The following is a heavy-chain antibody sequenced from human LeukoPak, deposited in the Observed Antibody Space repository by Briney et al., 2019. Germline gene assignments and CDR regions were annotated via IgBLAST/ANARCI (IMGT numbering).Heavy chain of an antibody. CDR2: INWKSDNM. V-gene: IGHV3-9*01. D-gene: IGHD2-8*01. J-gene: IGHJ4*02. CDR3: AKEGSDCTNGICRYFDY. CDR1: GFTFDNNA. Sequence: SLRLSCAASGFTFDNNAMHWVRQAPGKGLEWVSSINWKSDNMDYADSVKGRFTISRDNARNSLYLQMNSLRVEDTALYYCAKEGSDCTNGICRYFDYWGQGTLVTVSP.